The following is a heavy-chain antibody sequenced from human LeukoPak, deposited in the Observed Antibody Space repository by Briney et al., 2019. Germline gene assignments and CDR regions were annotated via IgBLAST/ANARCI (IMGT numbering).Heavy chain of an antibody. V-gene: IGHV3-23*01. J-gene: IGHJ3*02. Sequence: GGSLRLSCAASGLTFSSYAMSWVRQAPGKGLEWVSGISSSGGGTYYADSVKGRFTVSRDNSKNTLYLQMNSLRAEDTAVYYCARHDDYSRAFDIWGQGTMVTVSS. CDR2: ISSSGGGT. CDR3: ARHDDYSRAFDI. D-gene: IGHD4-11*01. CDR1: GLTFSSYA.